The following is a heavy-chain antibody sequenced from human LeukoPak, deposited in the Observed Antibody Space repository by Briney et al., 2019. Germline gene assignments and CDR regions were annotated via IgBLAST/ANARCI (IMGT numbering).Heavy chain of an antibody. D-gene: IGHD6-19*01. CDR2: FDPEDGET. Sequence: ASVKVSCKVSGYILTDLSMHWVRQAPGKGLEWMGSFDPEDGETIYAQKFQGRVTMTEDTSTDTAYMELGSLTSEDTAVYYCTTGCAPPLQYSGGCDGRFDPWGQGTPVSVSS. V-gene: IGHV1-24*01. CDR3: TTGCAPPLQYSGGCDGRFDP. J-gene: IGHJ5*02. CDR1: GYILTDLS.